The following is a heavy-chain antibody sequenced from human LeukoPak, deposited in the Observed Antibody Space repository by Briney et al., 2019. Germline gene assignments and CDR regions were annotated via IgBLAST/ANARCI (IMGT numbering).Heavy chain of an antibody. D-gene: IGHD6-13*01. CDR1: GGSISSYY. V-gene: IGHV4-59*01. CDR3: ARYSSSWRDYYGMDV. J-gene: IGHJ6*02. CDR2: IYYSGST. Sequence: SETLSLTCTVSGGSISSYYWSWIRQPPGKGLEWIGYIYYSGSTNYNPSLKSRVTISVDTSKNQFSLKLSSVTAADTAVYYCARYSSSWRDYYGMDVWGQGTTVTVSS.